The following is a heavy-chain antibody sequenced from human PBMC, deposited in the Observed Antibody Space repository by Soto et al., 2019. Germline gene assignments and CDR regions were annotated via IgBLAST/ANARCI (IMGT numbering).Heavy chain of an antibody. CDR3: AKGESVAARLLRHYYYYYMDV. V-gene: IGHV1-69*02. D-gene: IGHD6-6*01. J-gene: IGHJ6*03. CDR1: GGTFSSYT. CDR2: IIPILGIA. Sequence: GASVKVSCKASGGTFSSYTISWVRQAPGQGLEWMGRIIPILGIANYAQKFQGRVTITADKYTSTAYMELSSVTSADTAVYYCAKGESVAARLLRHYYYYYMDVWGKGTTVTVSS.